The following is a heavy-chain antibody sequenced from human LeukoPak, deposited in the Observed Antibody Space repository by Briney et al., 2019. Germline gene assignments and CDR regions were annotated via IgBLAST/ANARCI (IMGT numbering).Heavy chain of an antibody. CDR1: GGTFSSYA. CDR2: IIPIFGTA. D-gene: IGHD3-10*01. V-gene: IGHV1-69*13. Sequence: SVKVSCKASGGTFSSYAISWVRQAPGQGLEWMGGIIPIFGTANYAQKFQGRVTITADESTSTAYMELSSLRSEDTAVYYCARSATGRAYYFDYWGQGTLVTVSS. J-gene: IGHJ4*02. CDR3: ARSATGRAYYFDY.